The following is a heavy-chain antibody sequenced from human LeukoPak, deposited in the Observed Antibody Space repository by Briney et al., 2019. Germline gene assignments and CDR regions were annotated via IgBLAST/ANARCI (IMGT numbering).Heavy chain of an antibody. CDR2: IIPIFGTA. D-gene: IGHD3-3*01. V-gene: IGHV1-69*01. CDR1: GGTFSNYA. CDR3: ALGRSGYFDY. Sequence: GASVKVSCKASGGTFSNYAISWVREAPGQGLEWMGGIIPIFGTANYAQKFQGRVTITADESTSTAYMELSSLRSEDTAVYYCALGRSGYFDYWGQGTLVTVSS. J-gene: IGHJ4*02.